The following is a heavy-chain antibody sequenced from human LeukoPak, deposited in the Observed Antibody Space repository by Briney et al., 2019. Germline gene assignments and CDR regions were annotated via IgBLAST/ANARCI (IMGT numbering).Heavy chain of an antibody. CDR2: ISHHNSNT. D-gene: IGHD1-1*01. J-gene: IGHJ4*02. CDR3: ARDSGYNFGGRGYFDY. V-gene: IGHV1-18*01. Sequence: GASVKVSCKASGYTFTRSGISWVRPAPGQGLGWVGWISHHNSNTNNAQKLQGRVTMTTDTSTSTAYMELRSLRSDDTAVYYCARDSGYNFGGRGYFDYWGQGTLVTVSS. CDR1: GYTFTRSG.